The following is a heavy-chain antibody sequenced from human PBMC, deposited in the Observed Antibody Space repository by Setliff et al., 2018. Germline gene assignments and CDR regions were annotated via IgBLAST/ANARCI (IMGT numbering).Heavy chain of an antibody. CDR1: GGTFSSHY. J-gene: IGHJ2*01. V-gene: IGHV1-69*04. CDR3: VRVRRGGYHSIYWSFDL. Sequence: SVKVSCKASGGTFSSHYNSWVRQAPGQGPQWLGRIIPASNGANYAPRFRGRVSFSADISTGTVFMDLSSLESEDTAVYYCVRVRRGGYHSIYWSFDLWGRGTLVTVSS. D-gene: IGHD1-26*01. CDR2: IIPASNGA.